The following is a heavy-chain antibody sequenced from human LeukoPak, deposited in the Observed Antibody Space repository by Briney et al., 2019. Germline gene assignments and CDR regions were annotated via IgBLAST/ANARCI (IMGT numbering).Heavy chain of an antibody. Sequence: SETLSLTCTVSGGSISGYYWTWIRQPPGKGLEWIAYIYYTGSTNYIPSLESRVTISVDTSKNQFSLRLRSVAAADTAVYYCARLRGNYFPDFWGQGTLVTVSS. CDR3: ARLRGNYFPDF. CDR2: IYYTGST. J-gene: IGHJ4*02. V-gene: IGHV4-59*13. CDR1: GGSISGYY. D-gene: IGHD2/OR15-2a*01.